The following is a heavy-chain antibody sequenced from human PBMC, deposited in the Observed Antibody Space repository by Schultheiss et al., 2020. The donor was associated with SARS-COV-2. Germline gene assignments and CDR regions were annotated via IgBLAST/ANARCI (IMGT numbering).Heavy chain of an antibody. CDR1: GFIFRPYG. V-gene: IGHV3-33*05. CDR3: AKDGYCSSTSCYPVSY. CDR2: ISYDGSNK. Sequence: GGSLRLSCAASGFIFRPYGMHWVRQAPGKGLECVAVISYDGSNKYYADSVKGRFTISRDNSKNTLYLQMNSLRAEDTAVYYCAKDGYCSSTSCYPVSYWGQGTLVTVSS. J-gene: IGHJ4*02. D-gene: IGHD2-2*03.